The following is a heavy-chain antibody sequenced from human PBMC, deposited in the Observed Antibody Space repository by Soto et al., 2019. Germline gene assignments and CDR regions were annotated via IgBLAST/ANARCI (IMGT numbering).Heavy chain of an antibody. V-gene: IGHV1-18*01. CDR1: GYTFTSYG. J-gene: IGHJ4*02. CDR2: INTYNGNT. CDR3: AREMVRGVGSDY. D-gene: IGHD3-10*01. Sequence: QVQLVQSGAEVKKPGASVKVSCKASGYTFTSYGISWVRQAPGQGLEWMGWINTYNGNTKYAQKLQRRVTMTTDTATSTAYRELRSLRSDDTAVFYCAREMVRGVGSDYWGQGTLVTVSS.